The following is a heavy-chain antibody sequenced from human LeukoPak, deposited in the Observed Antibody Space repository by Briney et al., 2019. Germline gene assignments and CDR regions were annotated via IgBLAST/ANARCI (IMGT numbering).Heavy chain of an antibody. Sequence: TSETLSLTCAVYGGSFSGYYWSWIRQPPGKGLEWIGEINHSGSTNYNPSLKSRVTISVDTSKNQFSLKLSSVTAADTAVYYCARTTRCRYCSSTAWFDPWGQGTLVTVSS. CDR2: INHSGST. CDR3: ARTTRCRYCSSTAWFDP. CDR1: GGSFSGYY. V-gene: IGHV4-34*01. D-gene: IGHD2-2*01. J-gene: IGHJ5*02.